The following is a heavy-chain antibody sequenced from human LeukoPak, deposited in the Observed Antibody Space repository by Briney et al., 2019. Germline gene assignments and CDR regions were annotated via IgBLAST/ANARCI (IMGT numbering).Heavy chain of an antibody. CDR2: ISFDGSKI. CDR3: ARGGTTLGRIREYFPH. Sequence: PGRSLRLSCAASGFIFNNYALHWVRQAPGKGLEWVAVISFDGSKIYYSDSVNGRFTISRDNSKNTLYLQMNSLRAEDTSLYYCARGGTTLGRIREYFPHWGQGTLVIASS. D-gene: IGHD1-1*01. J-gene: IGHJ1*01. V-gene: IGHV3-30*04. CDR1: GFIFNNYA.